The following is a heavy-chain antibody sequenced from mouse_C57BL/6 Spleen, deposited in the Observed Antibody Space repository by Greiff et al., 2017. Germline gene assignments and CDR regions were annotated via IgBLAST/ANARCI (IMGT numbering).Heavy chain of an antibody. Sequence: VKVVESGPGLVQPSQSLSITCTVSGFSLTSYGVHWVRQPPGKGLEWLGVIWSGGSTDYNAAFISRLSISKDNSKSQVFFKMNSLQADDTAIYYCAKNPTTVVAHYYAMDYWGQGTSVTVSS. CDR2: IWSGGST. CDR1: GFSLTSYG. CDR3: AKNPTTVVAHYYAMDY. D-gene: IGHD1-1*01. V-gene: IGHV2-4*01. J-gene: IGHJ4*01.